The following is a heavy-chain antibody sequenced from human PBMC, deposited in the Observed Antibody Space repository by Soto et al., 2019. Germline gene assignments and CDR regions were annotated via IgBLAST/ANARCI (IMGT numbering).Heavy chain of an antibody. D-gene: IGHD1-26*01. CDR3: SADHPHMAMGWPV. J-gene: IGHJ6*02. V-gene: IGHV1-58*02. CDR1: GFDFGSFG. Sequence: SVKVSCKASGFDFGSFGIQFLRQTRGRGLEWIGWIVVVSGSTNYARYFQGRVAISRDMSSSTAYLDLYDLKSDDTAVYFCSADHPHMAMGWPVWGQGTTVTVSS. CDR2: IVVVSGST.